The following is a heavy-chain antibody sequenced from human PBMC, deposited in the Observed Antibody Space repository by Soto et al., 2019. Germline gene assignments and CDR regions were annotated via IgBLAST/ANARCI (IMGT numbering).Heavy chain of an antibody. CDR3: ARGYSGPLCDC. CDR2: IYYSGST. J-gene: IGHJ4*02. D-gene: IGHD3-10*01. V-gene: IGHV4-59*01. Sequence: SETLSLTCTVSGGSISRYYWSWIRQPPGKGLEWIGYIYYSGSTNYNPSLKSRVTISVDTSKNQFSLKLSSVTAADTAVYYCARGYSGPLCDCWGQGTLVTVSS. CDR1: GGSISRYY.